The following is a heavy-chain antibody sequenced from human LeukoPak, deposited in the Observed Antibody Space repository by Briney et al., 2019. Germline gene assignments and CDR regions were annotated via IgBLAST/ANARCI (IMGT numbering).Heavy chain of an antibody. CDR3: ARGTANFWSGYSSHFDY. V-gene: IGHV1-46*01. Sequence: ASVTVSCKASGDTFTSYYMHWVRQAPGQGLEWMGIINPSGGSTSYAQKFQGRVTMTRDTSTSTVYMEVSSLRSEDTAVYYCARGTANFWSGYSSHFDYWGQGPLVTVSS. CDR2: INPSGGST. D-gene: IGHD3-3*01. CDR1: GDTFTSYY. J-gene: IGHJ4*02.